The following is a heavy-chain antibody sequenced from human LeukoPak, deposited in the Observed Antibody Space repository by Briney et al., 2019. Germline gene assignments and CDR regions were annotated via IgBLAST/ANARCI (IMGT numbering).Heavy chain of an antibody. CDR3: ARIRGGNNYHFDY. CDR2: VNPSTGGT. J-gene: IGHJ4*02. D-gene: IGHD1-26*01. V-gene: IGHV1-2*02. CDR1: GFTFTGYY. Sequence: ASMKLSCKASGFTFTGYYFHWVRQAPGQGLEWMGWVNPSTGGTNYAQMFQGRVTMTRDTSISTAYMDLSRLTSDDTAVYYCARIRGGNNYHFDYWGQGTLVTVSS.